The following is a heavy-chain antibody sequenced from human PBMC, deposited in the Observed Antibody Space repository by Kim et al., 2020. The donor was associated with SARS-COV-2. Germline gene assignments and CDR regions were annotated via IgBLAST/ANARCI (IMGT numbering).Heavy chain of an antibody. CDR3: ARQVPGADRRFDY. CDR1: GGSFSSYH. Sequence: SETLSLICTVSGGSFSSYHWSWIRQSAGKGLEWIGRIHASGRTNYNPSLKSRLTMSVDTSKHQMSLKLSSVTAADTAIYYCARQVPGADRRFDYWGQGILVTVSS. D-gene: IGHD6-19*01. J-gene: IGHJ4*02. V-gene: IGHV4-4*07. CDR2: IHASGRT.